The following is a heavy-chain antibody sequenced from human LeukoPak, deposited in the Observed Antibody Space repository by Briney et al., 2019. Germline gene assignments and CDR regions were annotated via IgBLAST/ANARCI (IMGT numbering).Heavy chain of an antibody. D-gene: IGHD3-9*01. CDR3: ARGYDILTGPPEINWSDP. CDR1: RGTFSSYG. J-gene: IGHJ5*02. Sequence: SVKVSCKASRGTFSSYGINWVRQAPGQGLEWMGGIIPIFGTANYAQKFQGRVTITADESTSTAYMEVSSLRSEDTAVYYCARGYDILTGPPEINWSDPWGQGTLVTVSS. CDR2: IIPIFGTA. V-gene: IGHV1-69*01.